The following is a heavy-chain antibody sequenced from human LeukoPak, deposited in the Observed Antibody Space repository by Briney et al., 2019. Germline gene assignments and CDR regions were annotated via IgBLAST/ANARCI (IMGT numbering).Heavy chain of an antibody. CDR3: AKDHPQSCGS. J-gene: IGHJ5*02. CDR1: GLTFTTHR. CDR2: IRYDGSGK. V-gene: IGHV3-30*02. D-gene: IGHD2-21*01. Sequence: GSLRLPREPSGLTFTTHRLHRVRQVPGKGLEWVEFIRYDGSGKYYVDAVNGGFSISRDIARSALCLQMNSLRSEDAAVYYCAKDHPQSCGSWGQGTLVTVSS.